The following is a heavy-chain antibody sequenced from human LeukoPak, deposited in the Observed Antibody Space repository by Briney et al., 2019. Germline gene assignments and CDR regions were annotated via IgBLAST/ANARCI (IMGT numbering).Heavy chain of an antibody. CDR3: ARAPTGNDAFDI. V-gene: IGHV4-34*01. J-gene: IGHJ3*02. D-gene: IGHD3-10*01. CDR2: INHSGST. Sequence: SETLSLTCAVYGGSFSGYYWSWIRQPPGKGLEWLGEINHSGSTNYNPSLKSRVTISVDTSKSQVSLKLTSVTAADTAVYYCARAPTGNDAFDIWGQGTMVTVSS. CDR1: GGSFSGYY.